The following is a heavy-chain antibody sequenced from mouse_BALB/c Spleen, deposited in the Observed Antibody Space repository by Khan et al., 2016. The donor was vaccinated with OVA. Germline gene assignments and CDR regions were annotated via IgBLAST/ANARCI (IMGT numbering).Heavy chain of an antibody. CDR1: GSTFSSYT. J-gene: IGHJ1*01. V-gene: IGHV5-6-4*01. Sequence: EVELVESGGGLVKPGGSLKLSCAASGSTFSSYTMSWVRQTPEKRLEWVATISSGSTYTYYPDSVKGRFTISRDIAKNPLYLQMSSLKSEDTALYYCTSDGNSAHWYCAVWGAGTTVTFSS. D-gene: IGHD2-1*01. CDR3: TSDGNSAHWYCAV. CDR2: ISSGSTYT.